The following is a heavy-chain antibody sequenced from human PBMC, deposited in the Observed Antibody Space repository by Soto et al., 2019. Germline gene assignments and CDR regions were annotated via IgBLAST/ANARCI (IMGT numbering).Heavy chain of an antibody. Sequence: KSSETLGVTCTLHGGSITNHHWNWIGQRAGKGLEWIGRMYTKERTNYNLSFKSRVTMSVDTSKNQFSLKLNAVTAADTAVYYCARDDYKDAGNNWFDPWGQGTMVTVSS. CDR3: ARDDYKDAGNNWFDP. J-gene: IGHJ5*02. V-gene: IGHV4-4*07. D-gene: IGHD3-16*01. CDR1: GGSITNHH. CDR2: MYTKERT.